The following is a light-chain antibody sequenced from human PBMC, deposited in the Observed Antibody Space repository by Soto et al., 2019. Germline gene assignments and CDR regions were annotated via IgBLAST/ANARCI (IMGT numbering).Light chain of an antibody. CDR1: QSMSSY. Sequence: DIPMTQPPYSLSASVGDRVTITCRASQSMSSYLNWYQQKPGKAPKLLIYAASSLQSGVAARFSGGGSGTDFTLTISSLQPEDFATYCCQQCYSSVYPFGQGTKLEIK. CDR2: AAS. CDR3: QQCYSSVYP. J-gene: IGKJ2*01. V-gene: IGKV1-39*01.